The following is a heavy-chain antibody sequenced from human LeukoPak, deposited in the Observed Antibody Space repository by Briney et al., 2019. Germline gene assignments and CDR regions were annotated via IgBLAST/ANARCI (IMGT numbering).Heavy chain of an antibody. D-gene: IGHD3-22*01. V-gene: IGHV4-39*07. CDR3: ARDREIVDGSFDY. J-gene: IGHJ4*02. Sequence: SETLSLTCTVSGGSISSSSYYWGWIRQPPGKGLEWFGSIYYSGSTYYNPSLKSRVTISVDTSKNQFSLKLSSVTAADTAVYYCARDREIVDGSFDYWGQGTLVTVSS. CDR2: IYYSGST. CDR1: GGSISSSSYY.